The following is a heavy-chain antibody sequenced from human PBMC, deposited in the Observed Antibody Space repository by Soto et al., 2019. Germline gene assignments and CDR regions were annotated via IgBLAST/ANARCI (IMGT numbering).Heavy chain of an antibody. Sequence: LSLTCTVSGDSVTISDYYWGWIRQPPGKGLEWIGSIHYSGSTYYNPSLKSRVTISGDTSKKQFSLKLTSVTAADAAVYYCAAHDSGGYYAEYWGQGTLVTVSS. D-gene: IGHD3-22*01. CDR2: IHYSGST. V-gene: IGHV4-39*01. CDR1: GDSVTISDYY. CDR3: AAHDSGGYYAEY. J-gene: IGHJ4*02.